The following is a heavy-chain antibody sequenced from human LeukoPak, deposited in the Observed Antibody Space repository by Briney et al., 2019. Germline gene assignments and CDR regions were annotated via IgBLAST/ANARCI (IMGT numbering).Heavy chain of an antibody. D-gene: IGHD2-2*02. J-gene: IGHJ6*03. CDR1: GGSISSYY. Sequence: SETLSLTCTVSGGSISSYYWSWIRQPPGRGLERIGHIYYSGSTNYNPSLKSRVTISVDRSKNQFSLRLSSVTAADTAVYYCARNSIGYCTSTSCYTHYYYMDVWGKGTTVTVSS. CDR3: ARNSIGYCTSTSCYTHYYYMDV. V-gene: IGHV4-59*01. CDR2: IYYSGST.